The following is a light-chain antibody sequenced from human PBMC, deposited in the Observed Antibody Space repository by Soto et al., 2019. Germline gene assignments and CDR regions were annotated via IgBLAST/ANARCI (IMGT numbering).Light chain of an antibody. J-gene: IGKJ1*01. CDR1: QSVSRSY. Sequence: EIGLTHSPGTVSLSPGDRASLSCRASQSVSRSYLGWYQQKPGQAPRLLMYGASIRAAGVPDRFSGSGSGTEFTLTVSRLEPEDFTVYYCHHYETFGQGAKVDIK. V-gene: IGKV3-20*01. CDR3: HHYET. CDR2: GAS.